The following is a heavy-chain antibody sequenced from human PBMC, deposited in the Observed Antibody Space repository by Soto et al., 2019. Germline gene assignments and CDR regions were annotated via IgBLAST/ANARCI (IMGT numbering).Heavy chain of an antibody. J-gene: IGHJ4*02. CDR2: TKDKAYSYTT. CDR3: ASIRGVFGY. CDR1: GLSLSDVF. Sequence: EVQLVESGGDLVQPGGSLRLSCAASGLSLSDVFIDWVRQAPGKGLEWVGRTKDKAYSYTTEYAASVKGRFTISRDDSRKSVCLQMRSLKTDDTAGYYCASIRGVFGYWGQGTLVTVSS. D-gene: IGHD3-10*01. V-gene: IGHV3-72*01.